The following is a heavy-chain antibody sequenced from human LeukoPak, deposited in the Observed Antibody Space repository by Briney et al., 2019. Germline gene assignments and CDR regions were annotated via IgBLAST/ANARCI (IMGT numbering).Heavy chain of an antibody. Sequence: PGGSLRLSCVASGFTFSSYSINWVRQAPGKGLEGVSSISSSSNYIYYSDSIKGRFTISRDNTQNSLYLQMDSLRADDTAIYYCARVRGYSSSSGDFDYWGQGTLVTVSS. J-gene: IGHJ4*02. V-gene: IGHV3-21*06. D-gene: IGHD6-13*01. CDR2: ISSSSNYI. CDR3: ARVRGYSSSSGDFDY. CDR1: GFTFSSYS.